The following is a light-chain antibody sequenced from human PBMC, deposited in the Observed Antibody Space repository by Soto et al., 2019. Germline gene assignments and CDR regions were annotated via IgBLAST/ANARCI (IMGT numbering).Light chain of an antibody. V-gene: IGKV3-20*01. CDR2: GAS. CDR1: QSLTTSY. Sequence: EIVLTQSPGTLSLFPGERATLSCRASQSLTTSYLAWYQQKPGQAPRLLIYGASSRATGIPDRFSGSGSGTDFTLTISRLEPEDFAVYYGQQYGSSPTFGQGTRLEIK. J-gene: IGKJ5*01. CDR3: QQYGSSPT.